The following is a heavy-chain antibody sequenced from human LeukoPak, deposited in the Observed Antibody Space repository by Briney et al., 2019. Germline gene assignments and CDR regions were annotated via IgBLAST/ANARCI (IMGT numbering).Heavy chain of an antibody. J-gene: IGHJ4*02. V-gene: IGHV3-30-3*01. D-gene: IGHD3-3*01. Sequence: GRSLRLSCAASGFTFSRHAMHWVRQAPGKGLEWVAVISYDGSNKDYADSVKGRFTVSRDNSKNTLYLQMNSLRAEDTAVYYCAKDGIRFLEWLFGSYFDYWGQGTLVTVSS. CDR3: AKDGIRFLEWLFGSYFDY. CDR2: ISYDGSNK. CDR1: GFTFSRHA.